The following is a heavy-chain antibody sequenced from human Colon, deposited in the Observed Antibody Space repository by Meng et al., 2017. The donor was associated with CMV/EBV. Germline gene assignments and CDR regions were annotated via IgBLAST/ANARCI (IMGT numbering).Heavy chain of an antibody. V-gene: IGHV4-34*01. J-gene: IGHJ4*02. CDR2: INHSGST. CDR3: ARPPYYSDSSGYHRSDYFDY. Sequence: SETLSLTCAVYGESFSGYYWSWIRQPPGKGLEWIGEINHSGSTNYNPSLKRRLTISVDTSKNQFSLKLSSVTAADTAVYYCARPPYYSDSSGYHRSDYFDYWGQGTLVTVSS. CDR1: GESFSGYY. D-gene: IGHD3-22*01.